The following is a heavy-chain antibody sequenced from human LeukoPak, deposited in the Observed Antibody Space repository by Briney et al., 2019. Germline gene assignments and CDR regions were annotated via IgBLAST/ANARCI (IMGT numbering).Heavy chain of an antibody. CDR1: VYSISSGYY. V-gene: IGHV4-38-2*01. D-gene: IGHD2-2*01. CDR2: IYHSGST. Sequence: PSESLSLTCAVSVYSISSGYYWGWIRQPPGKGLEWFGSIYHSGSTYYNPSPKSGVTISVDTSKNQFSLKLSSVTAADTAVYYCARGGPAAIDYWGQGTLVTVSS. J-gene: IGHJ4*02. CDR3: ARGGPAAIDY.